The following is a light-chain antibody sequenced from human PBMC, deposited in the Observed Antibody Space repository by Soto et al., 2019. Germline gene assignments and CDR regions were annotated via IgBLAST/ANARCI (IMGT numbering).Light chain of an antibody. CDR3: LQHITYPWT. J-gene: IGKJ1*01. CDR2: TAS. V-gene: IGKV1-17*03. Sequence: DIQMTQSPPVMSASVEDTVTITCRARQDIRARLAWLQQKPGEAPKRLVYTASSLQSGVPSRFSGSGFGTEFTLTISSLQPEDFATYYCLQHITYPWTIGQGTKVEIK. CDR1: QDIRAR.